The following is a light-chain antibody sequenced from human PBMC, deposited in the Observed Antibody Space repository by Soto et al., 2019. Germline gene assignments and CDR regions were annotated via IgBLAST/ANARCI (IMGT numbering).Light chain of an antibody. CDR2: GAS. J-gene: IGKJ4*01. CDR3: QHDNNWPPLT. CDR1: QSVSST. Sequence: EIVMTQSPAPLSVSPGERATLSCRASQSVSSTLAWYQQKPGQAPRLLIYGASTRATGIPPRSRGSGSGTEFRPTISSLQSEDSAVYDGQHDNNWPPLTFGGGTKVEIK. V-gene: IGKV3-15*01.